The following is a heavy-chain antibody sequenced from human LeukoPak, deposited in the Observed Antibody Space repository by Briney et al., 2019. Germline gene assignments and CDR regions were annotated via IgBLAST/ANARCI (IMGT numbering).Heavy chain of an antibody. D-gene: IGHD1-26*01. J-gene: IGHJ4*02. CDR1: GFTFDDYA. V-gene: IGHV3-9*01. CDR2: ISWNSGSI. CDR3: AKVERSGSYDY. Sequence: GGSLRLSCAASGFTFDDYAMPWVRHAPGKGLEWVSGISWNSGSIGYADSVKGRFTISRDNAKNSLYLQMNSLRAEDTALYYCAKVERSGSYDYWGQGTLVTVSS.